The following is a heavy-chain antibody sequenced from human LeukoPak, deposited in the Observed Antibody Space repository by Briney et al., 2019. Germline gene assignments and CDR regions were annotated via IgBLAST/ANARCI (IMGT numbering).Heavy chain of an antibody. CDR3: AKDSRSSGYYSYFQH. D-gene: IGHD3-22*01. CDR2: ISGSGGST. V-gene: IGHV3-23*01. J-gene: IGHJ1*01. Sequence: GGSLRLSCAASGFTFSSYAMSWVRRAPGKGLEWGSAISGSGGSTYYADSVKGRFTISRDNSKNTLYLQMNSLRAEDTAVYYCAKDSRSSGYYSYFQHWGQGTLVTVSS. CDR1: GFTFSSYA.